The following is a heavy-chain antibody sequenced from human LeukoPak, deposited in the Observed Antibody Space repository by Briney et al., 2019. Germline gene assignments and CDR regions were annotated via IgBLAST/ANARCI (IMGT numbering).Heavy chain of an antibody. CDR2: IYTSGST. CDR3: ARGPPDSSGWYGYRYFDL. CDR1: GGSISSGSYY. D-gene: IGHD6-19*01. V-gene: IGHV4-61*02. Sequence: SQTLSLTCTVSGGSISSGSYYWSWIRQPAGKGLEWIGRIYTSGSTNYNPSLKSRVTISVDTSKNQFSLKLSSVTAADTAVYYCARGPPDSSGWYGYRYFDLWGRGTLVTVSS. J-gene: IGHJ2*01.